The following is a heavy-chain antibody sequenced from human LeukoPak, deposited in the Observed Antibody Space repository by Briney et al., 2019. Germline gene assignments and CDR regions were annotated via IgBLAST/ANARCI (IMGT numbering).Heavy chain of an antibody. J-gene: IGHJ4*02. D-gene: IGHD3-10*01. Sequence: SETLSLTCAVYGGSFSGYYWSWIRQPPGKGLEWIGYIYYSGSTNYNPSLKSRVTISVDTSKNQFSLKLSSVTAADTAVYYCARYASTMVRGVISPNFDYWGQGTLVTVSS. CDR3: ARYASTMVRGVISPNFDY. CDR1: GGSFSGYY. CDR2: IYYSGST. V-gene: IGHV4-59*08.